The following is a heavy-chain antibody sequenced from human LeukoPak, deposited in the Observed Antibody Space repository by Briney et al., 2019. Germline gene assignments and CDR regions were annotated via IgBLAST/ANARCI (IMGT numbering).Heavy chain of an antibody. Sequence: PSETLSLTCAVSGGSISSSNWWSRLRQPPGKGLEWIGSIYYTGSTYYNPSTKSRVTISVDTSKNQFSLKLSSVTAADTAVYYCARLHYGGNYGYYYYYMDVWGKGTTVTISS. V-gene: IGHV4-39*01. CDR1: GGSISSSNW. CDR2: IYYTGST. D-gene: IGHD4-23*01. CDR3: ARLHYGGNYGYYYYYMDV. J-gene: IGHJ6*03.